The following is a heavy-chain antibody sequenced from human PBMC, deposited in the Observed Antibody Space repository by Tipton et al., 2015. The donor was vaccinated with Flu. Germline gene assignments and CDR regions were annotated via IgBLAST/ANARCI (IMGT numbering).Heavy chain of an antibody. J-gene: IGHJ3*02. CDR2: VYISGST. Sequence: TLSLTCTVSGASKSGFYWSWIRQPPGEVLEWIGYVYISGSTFYNPSLKSRVTILLDTSMNQFSLKLSSVTAADTASYYCARRLSGDDAFDIWGQGTMVTVSS. CDR3: ARRLSGDDAFDI. V-gene: IGHV4-59*01. D-gene: IGHD3-10*01. CDR1: GASKSGFY.